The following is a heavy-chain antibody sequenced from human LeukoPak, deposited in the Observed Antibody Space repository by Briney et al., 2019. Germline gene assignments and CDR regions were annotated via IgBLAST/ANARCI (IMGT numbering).Heavy chain of an antibody. D-gene: IGHD2-15*01. CDR3: SAHSRGYYYYYMDV. CDR2: INPNSGGT. CDR1: GYTFTGYY. J-gene: IGHJ6*03. Sequence: ASVKVSCKASGYTFTGYYMHWERQAPGQGLEWMGWINPNSGGTNYAQKFQGRVTMTRDTSISTAYMELSRLRSDDTAVYYCSAHSRGYYYYYMDVWGKGTTVTVSS. V-gene: IGHV1-2*02.